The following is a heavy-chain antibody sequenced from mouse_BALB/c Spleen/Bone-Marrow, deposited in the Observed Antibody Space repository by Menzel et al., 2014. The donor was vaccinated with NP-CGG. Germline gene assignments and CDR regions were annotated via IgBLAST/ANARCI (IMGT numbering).Heavy chain of an antibody. J-gene: IGHJ3*01. Sequence: EVQVVESGGGLVKPGGSLKLSCAASGFTFSSCAMSWVRQTPEKRLEWVATISSGGSYTYYPDSVKGRFTISRDNAKNTLYLQMSSLRSEDTAMYYCARHDYAYWGQGTLVTVSA. CDR2: ISSGGSYT. D-gene: IGHD2-4*01. CDR3: ARHDYAY. V-gene: IGHV5-9-3*01. CDR1: GFTFSSCA.